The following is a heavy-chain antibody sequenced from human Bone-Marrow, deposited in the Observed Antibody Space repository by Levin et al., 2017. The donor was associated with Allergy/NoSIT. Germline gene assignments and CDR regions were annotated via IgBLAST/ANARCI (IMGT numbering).Heavy chain of an antibody. CDR3: AKFEADYGDYRVLDY. CDR2: ISYDGSNK. Sequence: RAGGSLRLSCAASGFTFSSYGMHWVRQAPGKGLEWVAVISYDGSNKYYADSVKGRFTISRDNSKNTLYLQMNSLRAEDTAVYYCAKFEADYGDYRVLDYWGQGTLVTVSS. D-gene: IGHD4-17*01. V-gene: IGHV3-30*18. CDR1: GFTFSSYG. J-gene: IGHJ4*02.